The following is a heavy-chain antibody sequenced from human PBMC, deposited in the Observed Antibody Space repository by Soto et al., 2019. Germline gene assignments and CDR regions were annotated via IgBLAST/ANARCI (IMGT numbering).Heavy chain of an antibody. J-gene: IGHJ4*02. V-gene: IGHV3-23*01. CDR1: GFTFSGYA. Sequence: GGSLRLSCAASGFTFSGYAMSWVRQAPGKGLEWVSAISGSGGSTYYADSVKGRFTISRDNSKNTLYLQMNSLRAEDTAVYYCAXRLDYYYDSSGYYYFDYWGQGTLVTVSS. CDR2: ISGSGGST. D-gene: IGHD3-22*01. CDR3: AXRLDYYYDSSGYYYFDY.